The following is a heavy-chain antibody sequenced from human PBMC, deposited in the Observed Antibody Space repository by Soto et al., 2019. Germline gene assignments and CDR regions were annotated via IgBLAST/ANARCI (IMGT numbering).Heavy chain of an antibody. CDR2: ISAYNGNT. CDR1: GSTFNSYG. D-gene: IGHD4-4*01. V-gene: IGHV1-18*01. CDR3: ARAVAVTTFYYYYMDV. Sequence: ASVNGSWNASGSTFNSYGICVVGESPGQGLEWMGWISAYNGNTNYAQKLQGRVTMTTDTSTSTAYMELRSLRSDDTAVYYCARAVAVTTFYYYYMDVWGKGTTVTVSS. J-gene: IGHJ6*03.